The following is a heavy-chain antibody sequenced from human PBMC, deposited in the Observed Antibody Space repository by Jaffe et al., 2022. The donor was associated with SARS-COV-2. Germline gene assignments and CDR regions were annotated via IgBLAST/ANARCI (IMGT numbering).Heavy chain of an antibody. V-gene: IGHV3-7*01. CDR2: IEEDGSKT. CDR3: AKDTMNN. J-gene: IGHJ4*02. Sequence: EVQVVESGGGLVQPGGSLRLSCTASGFTLSKSWMSWVRQAPGKGLEWVATIEEDGSKTYYVDSVKGRFTISRDDAKNSLYLQMSGLRAEDAARYYCAKDTMNNWGQGTLVAVSS. CDR1: GFTLSKSW. D-gene: IGHD3-3*01.